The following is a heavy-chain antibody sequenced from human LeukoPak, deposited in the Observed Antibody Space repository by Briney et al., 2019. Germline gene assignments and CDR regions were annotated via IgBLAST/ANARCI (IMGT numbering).Heavy chain of an antibody. D-gene: IGHD3-10*01. CDR1: GFTFSSYA. V-gene: IGHV3-23*01. CDR3: ENMVRGVWVTDYYYMDV. J-gene: IGHJ6*03. Sequence: GGSLRLSCAASGFTFSSYAMSWVRQAPGKGLERVSAISGSGGSTYYADSVKGRFTISRDNSKNTLYLQMNSLRAEDTAVYYCENMVRGVWVTDYYYMDVWGKGTTVTVSS. CDR2: ISGSGGST.